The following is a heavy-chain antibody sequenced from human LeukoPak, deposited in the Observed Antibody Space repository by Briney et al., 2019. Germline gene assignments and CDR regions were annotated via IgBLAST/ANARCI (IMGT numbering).Heavy chain of an antibody. V-gene: IGHV3-21*04. Sequence: GGSLRLSCAASGFTFSSYSMNWVRQAPGKGLEWVSSISSSSSYIYYADSVKGRFTISRDNSKNTLYLQMNSLRAEDTAVYYCAKEGPLRYFDWLPNHYYMDVWGKGTTTTVSS. J-gene: IGHJ6*03. CDR1: GFTFSSYS. CDR2: ISSSSSYI. D-gene: IGHD3-9*01. CDR3: AKEGPLRYFDWLPNHYYMDV.